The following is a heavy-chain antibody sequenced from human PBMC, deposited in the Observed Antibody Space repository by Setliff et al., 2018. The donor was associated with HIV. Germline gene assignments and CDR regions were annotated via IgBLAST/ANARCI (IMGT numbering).Heavy chain of an antibody. Sequence: ASVKVSCKASGYSCINYGISWVRQAPGQGLEWTGWISTYSDETSYAQRLQGRVTMTRATSISTAYMELSRLRSDDTAVYYCARVTRLRAAFDIWGQGTMVTVSS. CDR3: ARVTRLRAAFDI. CDR1: GYSCINYG. V-gene: IGHV1-18*01. D-gene: IGHD4-17*01. J-gene: IGHJ3*02. CDR2: ISTYSDET.